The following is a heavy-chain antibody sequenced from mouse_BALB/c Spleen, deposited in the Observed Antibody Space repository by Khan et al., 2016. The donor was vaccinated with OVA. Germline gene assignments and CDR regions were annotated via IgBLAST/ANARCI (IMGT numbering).Heavy chain of an antibody. CDR3: AREGAYYRSDGWFSY. V-gene: IGHV1-4*01. CDR1: GYTFTTYT. CDR2: INPSNGYN. D-gene: IGHD2-14*01. Sequence: VQLQQSGAELARPGASVKMSCKASGYTFTTYTMHWVKQRPGQGLEWIGYINPSNGYNNYNQKFKDKTTLTADKSSSTAYMQMSSLTSDYSAVYYCAREGAYYRSDGWFSYWGQGTLVTVSA. J-gene: IGHJ3*01.